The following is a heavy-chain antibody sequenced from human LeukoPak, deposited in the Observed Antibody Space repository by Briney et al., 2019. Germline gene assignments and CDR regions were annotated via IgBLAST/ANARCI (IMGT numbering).Heavy chain of an antibody. D-gene: IGHD3-10*01. Sequence: HPGGSLRLSCAASGFTFDDYAMHWVRQAPGKGLEWVSGISWNSGSIGYADSVKGRFTISRDNAKNSLYLQMNSLRAEDTALYYCAKGGYYYGSGSYPDYWGQGTLVTVPS. CDR2: ISWNSGSI. J-gene: IGHJ4*02. CDR3: AKGGYYYGSGSYPDY. V-gene: IGHV3-9*01. CDR1: GFTFDDYA.